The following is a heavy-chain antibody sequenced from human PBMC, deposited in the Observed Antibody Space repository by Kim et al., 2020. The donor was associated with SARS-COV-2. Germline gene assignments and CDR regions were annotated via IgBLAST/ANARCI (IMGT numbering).Heavy chain of an antibody. D-gene: IGHD4-17*01. CDR2: ISGSGSRT. CDR3: AKDSGXXYGDQLAY. J-gene: IGHJ4*02. CDR1: GFTFSRYA. V-gene: IGHV3-23*01. Sequence: GGSLRLSCAASGFTFSRYAMSWVRQAPGKGLEWVSAISGSGSRTYFGDSVRGRFSXSGDNSKNSLXXQMNGLRAEDTAIYYCAKDSGXXYGDQLAYWGQGXXVTVSS.